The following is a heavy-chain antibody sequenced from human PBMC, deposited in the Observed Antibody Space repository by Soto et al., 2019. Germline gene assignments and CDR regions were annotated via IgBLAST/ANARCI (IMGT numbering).Heavy chain of an antibody. D-gene: IGHD1-26*01. CDR2: IYYSGST. V-gene: IGHV4-59*01. Sequence: PSETLSLTCTVSGGSISSYYWSWIRQPPGKGLEWIGYIYYSGSTNYNPSLKSRVTISVDTSKNQFSLKLSSVTAADTAVYYCARGGGSYSENFDYWGQGTLVTVSS. CDR3: ARGGGSYSENFDY. J-gene: IGHJ4*02. CDR1: GGSISSYY.